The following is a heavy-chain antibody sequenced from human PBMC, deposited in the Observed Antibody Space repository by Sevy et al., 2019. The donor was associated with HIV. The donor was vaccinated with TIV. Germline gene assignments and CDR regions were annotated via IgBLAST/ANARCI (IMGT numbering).Heavy chain of an antibody. CDR3: ARASRIAAAGFYSGDAFDI. V-gene: IGHV4-61*02. CDR2: IYTSGST. J-gene: IGHJ3*02. CDR1: GGSISSGSYY. D-gene: IGHD6-13*01. Sequence: SETLSLTCTVSGGSISSGSYYWSWIRQPAGKGLEWIGRIYTSGSTYYNPSLKSRVTISVDTSKNQFSLKLSSVTAADTAVYYCARASRIAAAGFYSGDAFDIWGLGTMVTVSS.